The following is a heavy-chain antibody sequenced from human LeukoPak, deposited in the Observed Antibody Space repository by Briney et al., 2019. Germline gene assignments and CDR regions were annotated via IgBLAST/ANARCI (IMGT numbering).Heavy chain of an antibody. V-gene: IGHV3-69-1*01. CDR2: ISSSSTI. CDR3: ARDRGNWFGDYYYYYYMDV. CDR1: GFTFSDYY. Sequence: GGSLRLSCAASGFTFSDYYMSWIRQAPGKGLEWVSYISSSSTIYYADSVKGRFTISRDNAKNSLYLQMNSLRAEDTAVYYCARDRGNWFGDYYYYYYMDVWGKGTTVTISS. J-gene: IGHJ6*03. D-gene: IGHD3-10*01.